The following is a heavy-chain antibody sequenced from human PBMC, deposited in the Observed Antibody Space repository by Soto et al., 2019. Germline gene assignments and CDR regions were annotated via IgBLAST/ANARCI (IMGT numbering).Heavy chain of an antibody. J-gene: IGHJ6*03. D-gene: IGHD6-19*01. Sequence: ASVKVSCKASGYTFTGYGINWVRQAPGQGLEWMGWISAYNGDTNYAQKLQGRVTMTTDTSTITAYMELRSLRSDDTAVYYCARDTGSSGWGPLYSYYYMDVCGKGTTVTVSS. V-gene: IGHV1-18*01. CDR2: ISAYNGDT. CDR3: ARDTGSSGWGPLYSYYYMDV. CDR1: GYTFTGYG.